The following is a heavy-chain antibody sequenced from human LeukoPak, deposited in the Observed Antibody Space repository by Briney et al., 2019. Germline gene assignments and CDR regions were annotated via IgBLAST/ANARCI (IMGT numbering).Heavy chain of an antibody. CDR2: ISSDGGSK. CDR1: GFSFSNHA. Sequence: GGSLRLSCAASGFSFSNHAIHWVRQAPGRGLEWVAVISSDGGSKYYVDSVKGRFTISRDNAKNSLYLQMNSLRAEDTAVYYCASESGYQLLRGYFQHWGQGTLVTVSS. CDR3: ASESGYQLLRGYFQH. V-gene: IGHV3-30*04. J-gene: IGHJ1*01. D-gene: IGHD2-2*01.